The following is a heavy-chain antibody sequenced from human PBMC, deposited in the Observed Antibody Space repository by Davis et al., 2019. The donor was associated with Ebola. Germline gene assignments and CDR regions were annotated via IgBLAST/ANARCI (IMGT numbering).Heavy chain of an antibody. CDR2: IYSGGST. CDR1: GFTVSSNY. V-gene: IGHV3-53*01. CDR3: ARDWRGGDY. J-gene: IGHJ4*02. D-gene: IGHD3-3*01. Sequence: GSLKISCAASGFTVSSNYMSWVRQAPGKGLEWVSVIYSGGSTYYADSVKGRFTISRDNSKNTLYLQMNSLRAEDTAVYYCARDWRGGDYWGQGTLVTVSS.